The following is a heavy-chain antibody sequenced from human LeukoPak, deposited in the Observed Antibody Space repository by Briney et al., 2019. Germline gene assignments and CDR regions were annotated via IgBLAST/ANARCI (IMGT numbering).Heavy chain of an antibody. CDR3: ARGFLQLTPYYFDY. Sequence: GGSLRLSCAASGFDVSINYMNWIRQPPEKGLEWVSIIHNDGNTYYAHSVKGRFTVSRDNSKNTVSLQMDSLRVDDTAVYFCARGFLQLTPYYFDYWGQGTLVTVSS. CDR2: IHNDGNT. D-gene: IGHD1-1*01. J-gene: IGHJ4*02. CDR1: GFDVSINY. V-gene: IGHV3-66*01.